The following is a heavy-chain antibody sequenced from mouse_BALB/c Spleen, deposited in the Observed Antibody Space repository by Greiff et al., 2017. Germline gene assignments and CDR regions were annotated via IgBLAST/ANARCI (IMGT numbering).Heavy chain of an antibody. V-gene: IGHV5-12-1*01. J-gene: IGHJ4*01. CDR2: ISSGGGST. CDR1: GFAFSSYD. CDR3: AREKVYAMDY. Sequence: DVKLVESGGGLVKPGGSLKLSCAASGFAFSSYDMSWVRQTPEKRLEWVAYISSGGGSTYYPDTVKGRFTISRDNAKNTLYLQMSSLKSEDTAMYYCAREKVYAMDYWGQGTSVTVSS.